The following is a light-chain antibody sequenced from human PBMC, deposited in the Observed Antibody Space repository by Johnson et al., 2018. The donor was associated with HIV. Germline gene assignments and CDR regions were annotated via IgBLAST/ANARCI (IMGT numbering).Light chain of an antibody. J-gene: IGLJ1*01. CDR2: DDY. V-gene: IGLV1-51*01. CDR3: GTWDSGLGCV. Sequence: QSVLSQPPSVSAAPGQRVTISCSGSSSNIGNNYVSWYQQLPGTAPKLLIYDDYKRPSGIPDRFSGSKSGTSATLGITGLQTGDEAYYYCGTWDSGLGCVFGTGTKVTVL. CDR1: SSNIGNNY.